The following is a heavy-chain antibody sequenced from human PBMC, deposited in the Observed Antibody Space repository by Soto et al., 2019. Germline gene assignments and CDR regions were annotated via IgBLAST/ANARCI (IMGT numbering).Heavy chain of an antibody. D-gene: IGHD4-17*01. Sequence: QVQLQESGPGLVKPSQTLSLTCTVSGGSISSGGYYWSWIRQHPGKGLEWIGYIYYSGSTYYNPSRKSRVTRSVDTSKNQFSLKLSSVTAADTAVYYCARDVTVTDDWYFDLWGRGTLVTVSS. CDR3: ARDVTVTDDWYFDL. CDR1: GGSISSGGYY. V-gene: IGHV4-31*03. J-gene: IGHJ2*01. CDR2: IYYSGST.